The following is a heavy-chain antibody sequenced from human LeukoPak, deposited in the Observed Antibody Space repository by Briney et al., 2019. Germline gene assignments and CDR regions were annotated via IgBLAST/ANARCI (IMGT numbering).Heavy chain of an antibody. Sequence: GGSLRLSCAASGFTFSNYMMHWVRHAPGKGLVWVSRIKSDGITITYADSVKGRFTISRDNAKNTLYLQMNSLRAEDTAVYYCLRDLNWSLDQWGQGTLVTVSS. CDR3: LRDLNWSLDQ. J-gene: IGHJ4*02. CDR1: GFTFSNYM. D-gene: IGHD1-20*01. V-gene: IGHV3-74*01. CDR2: IKSDGITI.